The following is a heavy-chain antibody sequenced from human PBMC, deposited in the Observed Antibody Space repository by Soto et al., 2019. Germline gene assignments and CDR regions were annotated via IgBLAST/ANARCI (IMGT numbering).Heavy chain of an antibody. Sequence: SETLSLTCGVSGGSISRGGYSWSGSRQPPGKGLEWIGYIYHSGSTYYNPSLKSRVTISVDRSKNQFSLKLSSVTAADTAVYYCARERERYCSGGSCQQGWFEPWGQGTLVTVSS. CDR1: GGSISRGGYS. CDR3: ARERERYCSGGSCQQGWFEP. J-gene: IGHJ5*02. V-gene: IGHV4-30-2*01. CDR2: IYHSGST. D-gene: IGHD2-15*01.